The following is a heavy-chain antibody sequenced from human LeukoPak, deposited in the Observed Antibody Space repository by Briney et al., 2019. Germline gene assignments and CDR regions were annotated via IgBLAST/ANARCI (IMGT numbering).Heavy chain of an antibody. Sequence: SETLSLTCTVSGGSISSGDYYWTWIRQPPGKGLEWIGYIFYIGNTYYNPSLKSRVIISVDRSKNQFSLNLSSVTAADTAVYYCARDLDGFGAFDIWDQGTMVTVSS. J-gene: IGHJ3*02. CDR1: GGSISSGDYY. V-gene: IGHV4-30-4*01. D-gene: IGHD3-16*01. CDR3: ARDLDGFGAFDI. CDR2: IFYIGNT.